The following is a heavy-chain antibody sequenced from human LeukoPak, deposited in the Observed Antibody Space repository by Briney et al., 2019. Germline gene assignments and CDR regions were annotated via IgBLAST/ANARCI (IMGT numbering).Heavy chain of an antibody. Sequence: SETLSLTCTVSGGSISSSSYYWGWIRQPPGKGLEWIGEINHSGSTNYNPSLKSRVTISVDTSKNQSSLKLSSVTAADTAVYYCARDRGGSGWSHAFDPWGQGTLVTVSS. CDR1: GGSISSSSYY. CDR3: ARDRGGSGWSHAFDP. V-gene: IGHV4-39*07. J-gene: IGHJ5*02. CDR2: INHSGST. D-gene: IGHD6-19*01.